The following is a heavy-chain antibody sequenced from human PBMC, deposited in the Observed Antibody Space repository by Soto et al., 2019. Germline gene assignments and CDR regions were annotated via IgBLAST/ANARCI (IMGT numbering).Heavy chain of an antibody. J-gene: IGHJ6*02. V-gene: IGHV4-39*01. D-gene: IGHD6-6*01. CDR3: ARHLLWSSSSGPFGMDV. Sequence: SETLSLTCTVSGASMTKNNHYWAWIRQPPGKGLEWIATTFYSGHTYYNPSLKSRVTVSVDTSNNQFSLKLSSVTAAGLAVNSCARHLLWSSSSGPFGMDVWGQGTTVTVS. CDR2: TFYSGHT. CDR1: GASMTKNNHY.